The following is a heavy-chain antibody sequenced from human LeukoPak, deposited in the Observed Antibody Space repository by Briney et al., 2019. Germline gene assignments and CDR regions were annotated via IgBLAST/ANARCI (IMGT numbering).Heavy chain of an antibody. CDR2: ISGGTGSP. D-gene: IGHD3-22*01. V-gene: IGHV1-3*01. CDR1: GYTFSDYS. J-gene: IGHJ4*02. CDR3: ARGRYYSDSSYYYFDS. Sequence: GASVKVSCKASGYTFSDYSMHWVRQAPGQAPEWMGWISGGTGSPKYSQRFQGRVTITRDTSARTAYMALSSLRPIDTAVYFCARGRYYSDSSYYYFDSWGQGTLVTVSS.